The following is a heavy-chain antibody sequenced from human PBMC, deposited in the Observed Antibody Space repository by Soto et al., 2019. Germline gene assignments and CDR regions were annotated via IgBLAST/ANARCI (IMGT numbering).Heavy chain of an antibody. D-gene: IGHD5-18*01. CDR1: GFTFSSYA. V-gene: IGHV3-23*01. CDR3: ARYIRGPTVFYFDF. Sequence: GGSLRLSCAASGFTFSSYAMTWVRQAPGTGLDWVSVITYNGDNTYYADSVKGRFTISRDNSKDTVDLQMNSLRAEDTAIYYCARYIRGPTVFYFDFWGPGVLVTVSS. J-gene: IGHJ4*02. CDR2: ITYNGDNT.